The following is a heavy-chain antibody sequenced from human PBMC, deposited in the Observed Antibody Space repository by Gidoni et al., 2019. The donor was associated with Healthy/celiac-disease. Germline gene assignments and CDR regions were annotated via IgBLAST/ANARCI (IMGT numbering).Heavy chain of an antibody. CDR1: GFTFSGSA. J-gene: IGHJ4*02. CDR3: TRGDLDY. CDR2: IRSKANSYAT. D-gene: IGHD3-16*01. Sequence: EVQLVESGGGLVQPGGSLKLSCAASGFTFSGSAMHWVRQASGKGLEWVGLIRSKANSYATAYAASVKGRFNIAKDDSKNTAYLQMNSLKTEDTAVYYCTRGDLDYWGQGTLVTVSS. V-gene: IGHV3-73*01.